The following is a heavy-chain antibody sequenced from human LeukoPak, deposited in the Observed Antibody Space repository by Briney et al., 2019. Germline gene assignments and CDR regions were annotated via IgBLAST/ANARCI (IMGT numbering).Heavy chain of an antibody. D-gene: IGHD3-10*01. CDR1: GFTFSTYT. CDR3: LKDFGRNLGGPGY. V-gene: IGHV3-23*01. Sequence: GGSLRLSCAASGFTFSTYTMAWVRQAPGGGPEWVSGIGGDGGGGTFYADSVRGRFAISRDNSMSTLYLQMSSLRVEDTAVYYCLKDFGRNLGGPGYWGRGTLVTVSP. J-gene: IGHJ4*02. CDR2: IGGDGGGGT.